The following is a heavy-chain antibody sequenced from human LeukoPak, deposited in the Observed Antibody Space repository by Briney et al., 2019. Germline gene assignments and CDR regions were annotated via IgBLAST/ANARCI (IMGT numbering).Heavy chain of an antibody. V-gene: IGHV4-30-4*01. CDR3: ARWNYYDSSGHPELLFDY. CDR1: GGSIRSGDYY. J-gene: IGHJ4*02. CDR2: IYYSGST. D-gene: IGHD3-22*01. Sequence: SQTLSLTCTVSGGSIRSGDYYWSWIRQPPGKDLEWIGYIYYSGSTYYNPSLKSRVTISVDTSKNQFSLKLSSVTAADTAVYYCARWNYYDSSGHPELLFDYWGQGTLVTVSS.